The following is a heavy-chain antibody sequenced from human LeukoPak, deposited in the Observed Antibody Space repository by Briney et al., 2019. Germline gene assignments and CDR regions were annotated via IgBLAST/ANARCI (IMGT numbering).Heavy chain of an antibody. J-gene: IGHJ4*02. V-gene: IGHV3-48*04. CDR1: GFTFSSYA. D-gene: IGHD1-26*01. CDR2: ISSSGSTI. CDR3: ATFYSGYLGY. Sequence: GGSLRLSCAASGFTFSSYAIHWVRQAPGKGLEWVSYISSSGSTIYYADSVKGRFTISRDNAKNSLYLQMNSLRAEDTAVYYCATFYSGYLGYWGQGTLVTVSS.